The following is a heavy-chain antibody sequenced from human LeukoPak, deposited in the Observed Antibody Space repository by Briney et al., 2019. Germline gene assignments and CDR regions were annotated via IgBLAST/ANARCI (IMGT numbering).Heavy chain of an antibody. J-gene: IGHJ4*02. D-gene: IGHD2-2*01. Sequence: ASVKVSCKASGYTFTGYYMHWVRQAPGQGLEWMGWINPNSGGTNYAQKFQGRVTMTRDTSISTAYMELSRLRSEDTAVYYCASYCSSTSCYDADYWGQGTLVTVSS. CDR1: GYTFTGYY. CDR2: INPNSGGT. CDR3: ASYCSSTSCYDADY. V-gene: IGHV1-2*02.